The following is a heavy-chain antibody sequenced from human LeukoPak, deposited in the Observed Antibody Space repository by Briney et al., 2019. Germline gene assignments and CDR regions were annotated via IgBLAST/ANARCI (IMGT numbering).Heavy chain of an antibody. CDR1: GFTFDDYG. Sequence: PGGSLRLSCAASGFTFDDYGMSWVRQAPGKGLEWVSAISGSGGSTYYADSVKGRFTISRDNSKNTLYLQMNSLRAEDTAVYYCAKESDRKMVPLYYFDYWGQGTLVTVSS. CDR3: AKESDRKMVPLYYFDY. J-gene: IGHJ4*02. V-gene: IGHV3-23*01. CDR2: ISGSGGST. D-gene: IGHD3-10*01.